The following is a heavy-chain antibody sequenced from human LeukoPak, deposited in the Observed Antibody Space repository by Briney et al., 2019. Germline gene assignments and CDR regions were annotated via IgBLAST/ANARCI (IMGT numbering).Heavy chain of an antibody. CDR3: ARHGSSSSFDY. Sequence: PGGSLRLSCAASGFISSDYYMSWIRQAPGKGLEWISYITSSSTSYTNYAGSVKGRFTISRDNAKNSLYLQMNSLTSDDTAVYYCARHGSSSSFDYWGQGTLVTVSS. CDR1: GFISSDYY. D-gene: IGHD2-15*01. J-gene: IGHJ4*02. V-gene: IGHV3-11*03. CDR2: ITSSSTSYT.